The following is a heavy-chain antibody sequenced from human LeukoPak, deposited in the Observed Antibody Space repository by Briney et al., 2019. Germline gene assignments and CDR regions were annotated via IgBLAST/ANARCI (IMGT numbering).Heavy chain of an antibody. CDR3: ASISGSSGDAFDI. CDR2: ISAYNDNTNT. J-gene: IGHJ3*02. Sequence: ASVKVSCKASGYTFTIFGISWVRQAPGQGLEWMGWISAYNDNTNTNIAQKLQGRVTMTTDTSTSTAYMELRSLRSEDTAVYYCASISGSSGDAFDIWGQGTMVTVSS. V-gene: IGHV1-18*01. D-gene: IGHD1-26*01. CDR1: GYTFTIFG.